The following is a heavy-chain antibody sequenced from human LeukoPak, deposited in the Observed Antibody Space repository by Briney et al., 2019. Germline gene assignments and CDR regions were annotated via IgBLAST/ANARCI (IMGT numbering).Heavy chain of an antibody. Sequence: SETLSLTCAVYGGSFSGYYWSWIRQPPGKGLEWIGEINHSGSTNYNPSLKSRVTMSVDTSKNQFSLKLSSVTAADTAVYYCAREGGNYYGSGSNYKGAFDYWAREPWSPSPQ. J-gene: IGHJ4*02. CDR3: AREGGNYYGSGSNYKGAFDY. CDR2: INHSGST. V-gene: IGHV4-34*01. CDR1: GGSFSGYY. D-gene: IGHD3-10*01.